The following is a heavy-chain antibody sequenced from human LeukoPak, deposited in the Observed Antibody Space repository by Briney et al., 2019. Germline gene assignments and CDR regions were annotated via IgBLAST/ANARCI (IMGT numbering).Heavy chain of an antibody. CDR3: ARGSCSGGSCYSDFDY. J-gene: IGHJ4*02. Sequence: SETLSLTCTVSGGSISSSSYYWGWVRQPPGKGLEWIGSISYSGSTSYNPSLKSRVTISVDTSKNQFSLKMSSETAADTAVYYCARGSCSGGSCYSDFDYWGQGTLVTVSS. V-gene: IGHV4-39*07. CDR1: GGSISSSSYY. D-gene: IGHD2-15*01. CDR2: ISYSGST.